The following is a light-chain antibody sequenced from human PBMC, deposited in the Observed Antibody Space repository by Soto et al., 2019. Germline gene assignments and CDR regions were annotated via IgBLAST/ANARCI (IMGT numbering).Light chain of an antibody. J-gene: IGKJ5*01. CDR2: GAS. CDR1: QSVSSK. CDR3: QPYNNWPPIT. Sequence: ETVMTQSPATLSVSPGERATLSFGASQSVSSKLAWYQQKPGQAPRLLIYGASTRATGIPARFSGSGSGTEFTLSISSLQSEDSAVYYCQPYNNWPPITFGQGTRLEI. V-gene: IGKV3D-15*01.